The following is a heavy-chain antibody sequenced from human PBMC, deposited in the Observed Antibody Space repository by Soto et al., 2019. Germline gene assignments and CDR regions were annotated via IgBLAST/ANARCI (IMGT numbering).Heavy chain of an antibody. J-gene: IGHJ5*02. CDR1: GGSFSGYY. CDR3: ASQTVVVVAATRVSYNWFDP. Sequence: QVQLQQWGAGLLKPSETLSLTCAVYGGSFSGYYWSWIRQPPGKGLEWIGEINHSGSTNYNPSLKSRVTISVDTSKNQFSLKLSSVTAADTAVYNCASQTVVVVAATRVSYNWFDPWGQGTLVTVSS. CDR2: INHSGST. D-gene: IGHD2-15*01. V-gene: IGHV4-34*01.